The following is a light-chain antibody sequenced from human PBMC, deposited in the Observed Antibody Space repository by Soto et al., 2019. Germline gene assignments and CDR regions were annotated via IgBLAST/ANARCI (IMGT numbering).Light chain of an antibody. CDR3: AAWDDSLNGLYV. V-gene: IGLV1-44*01. CDR2: SNN. J-gene: IGLJ1*01. Sequence: QSVLAQPPSASGTPGQRVTISCSGSSSNIGSNTVKWYQQLPGTAPKLLIYSNNRRPSGVPDRFSGSKSGPSASLAISGLQSEDEADYYCAAWDDSLNGLYVFGTGTKVTVL. CDR1: SSNIGSNT.